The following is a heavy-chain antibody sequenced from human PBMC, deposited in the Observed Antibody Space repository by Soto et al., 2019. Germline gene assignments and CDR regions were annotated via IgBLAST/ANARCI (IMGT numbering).Heavy chain of an antibody. CDR3: ARSYSGYDPFDS. D-gene: IGHD5-12*01. V-gene: IGHV4-61*08. CDR1: GGSISSGGYY. CDR2: IYYSGSP. J-gene: IGHJ4*02. Sequence: SETLSLTCTVSGGSISSGGYYWSWIRQHPGKGLEWIGYIYYSGSPYYNPSLKSRVTISVDTSKNQFSLKLRFVTAADTAVYYCARSYSGYDPFDSWGQGTLVTVSS.